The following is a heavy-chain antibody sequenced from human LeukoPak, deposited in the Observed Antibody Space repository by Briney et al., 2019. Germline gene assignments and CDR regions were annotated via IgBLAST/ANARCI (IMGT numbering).Heavy chain of an antibody. J-gene: IGHJ4*02. CDR2: IFYSGST. CDR3: AHTARMYSSAFS. V-gene: IGHV4-39*01. CDR1: GGSISSSSYY. Sequence: SETLSLTCTVSGGSISSSSYYWGWIRQPPGKGLEWIGNIFYSGSTYYNPSLKGRVTMSVDTSKNQFSLRLNSVTAADTAVYYCAHTARMYSSAFSWGQGTLVTVSS. D-gene: IGHD6-6*01.